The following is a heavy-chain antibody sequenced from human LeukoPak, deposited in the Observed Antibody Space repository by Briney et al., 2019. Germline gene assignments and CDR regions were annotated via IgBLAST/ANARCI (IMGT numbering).Heavy chain of an antibody. CDR1: GFTFSSYA. D-gene: IGHD2-21*02. CDR2: ISGSGGST. Sequence: PGGSLRLSCAASGFTFSSYAMSWVRQAPGKGLEWVSAISGSGGSTYYADPVKGRFTISRDNSKNTLYLQMNSLRAEDTAVYYCAKEMSSTYCGGDCYRAAFDIWGQGTMVTVSS. J-gene: IGHJ3*02. CDR3: AKEMSSTYCGGDCYRAAFDI. V-gene: IGHV3-23*01.